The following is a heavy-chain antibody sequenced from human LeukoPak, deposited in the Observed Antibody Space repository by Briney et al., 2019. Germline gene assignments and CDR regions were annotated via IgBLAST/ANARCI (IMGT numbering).Heavy chain of an antibody. J-gene: IGHJ3*02. CDR2: ISSSSSYI. D-gene: IGHD3-22*01. Sequence: GGSLRLSCAASGFTFSSYSMNWVRQAPGKGLEWVSSISSSSSYIYYADSVKGRFTISRDNAKNSLYLQMNSLRAEDTAVYYCARAYYYDSSGYYKPHDAFDIWGQGTMVTVSS. CDR1: GFTFSSYS. V-gene: IGHV3-21*01. CDR3: ARAYYYDSSGYYKPHDAFDI.